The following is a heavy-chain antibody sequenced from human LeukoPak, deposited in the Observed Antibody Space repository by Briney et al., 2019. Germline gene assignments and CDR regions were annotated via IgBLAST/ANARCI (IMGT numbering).Heavy chain of an antibody. V-gene: IGHV3-9*01. Sequence: PGRSLRLSCAASGFTFDDYAMHWVRQAPGKGLEWVSGISWNSGSIGYADSVKGRFTISRDNAKNSLYLQMNSLRAEDTALYYCAKSQLWLNYFDYWGQGTLVTVSS. J-gene: IGHJ4*02. D-gene: IGHD5-18*01. CDR1: GFTFDDYA. CDR3: AKSQLWLNYFDY. CDR2: ISWNSGSI.